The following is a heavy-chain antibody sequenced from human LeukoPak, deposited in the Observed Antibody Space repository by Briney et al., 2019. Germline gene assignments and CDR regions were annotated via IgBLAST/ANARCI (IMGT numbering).Heavy chain of an antibody. V-gene: IGHV4-34*01. CDR2: INHSGST. CDR3: ARVGGYYYDSSGLNWFDP. J-gene: IGHJ5*02. Sequence: PSETLSLTCAVYGGSFSGYYWSWIRQPPGKGLEWIGEINHSGSTNYNPSLKSRVTISVDRSKNQFSLKLSSVTAADTAVYYCARVGGYYYDSSGLNWFDPWGQGTLVTVSS. D-gene: IGHD3-22*01. CDR1: GGSFSGYY.